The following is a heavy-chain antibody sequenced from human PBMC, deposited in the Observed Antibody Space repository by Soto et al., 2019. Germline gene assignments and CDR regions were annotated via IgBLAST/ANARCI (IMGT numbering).Heavy chain of an antibody. CDR2: VYHSGST. J-gene: IGHJ4*02. CDR1: GASIITNNC. Sequence: ASETLSLTCAVSGASIITNNCLILVRQPPGKGLEWIGEVYHSGSTNCNPSLKSRVTISIDKSKNQFSLRLTSMTAADTAVYYCAVPGAGDFDYWSQGTLVTVSS. D-gene: IGHD6-13*01. V-gene: IGHV4-4*02. CDR3: AVPGAGDFDY.